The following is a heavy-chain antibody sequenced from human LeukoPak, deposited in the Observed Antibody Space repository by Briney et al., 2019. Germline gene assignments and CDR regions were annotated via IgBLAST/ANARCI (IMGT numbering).Heavy chain of an antibody. D-gene: IGHD5-12*01. Sequence: QPGRSLRLSCAASGFTVSSNYMSWVRQAPGKGLEWVSFIYSAGNTYYADFVKGRFTISGHTSKNTLYLQMNSLRAEDTAVYYCARASGYSGSRRWFDPWGQGTLVTVSS. CDR2: IYSAGNT. CDR3: ARASGYSGSRRWFDP. J-gene: IGHJ5*02. CDR1: GFTVSSNY. V-gene: IGHV3-53*04.